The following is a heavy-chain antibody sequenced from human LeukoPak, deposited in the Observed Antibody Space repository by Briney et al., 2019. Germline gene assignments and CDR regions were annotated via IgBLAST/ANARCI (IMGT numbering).Heavy chain of an antibody. J-gene: IGHJ5*02. V-gene: IGHV4-39*07. CDR1: GGSVSISSYY. CDR3: ARIPSPGWFDP. CDR2: IYYSGST. Sequence: SETLSLTCTVSGGSVSISSYYWGWIRQPPGKGLEWIANIYYSGSTYYNPSLKNRVTISISTAKNQFSLKLTSVTAADTAVYYCARIPSPGWFDPWGQGTLVTVSS.